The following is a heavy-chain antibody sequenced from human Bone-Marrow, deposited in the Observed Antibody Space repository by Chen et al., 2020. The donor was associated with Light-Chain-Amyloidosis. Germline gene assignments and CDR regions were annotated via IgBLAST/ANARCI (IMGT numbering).Heavy chain of an antibody. V-gene: IGHV3-23*04. CDR1: GFTFSSYA. CDR3: AKFLDRGSWYYYYVMDV. CDR2: ISGSGGNT. D-gene: IGHD3-10*01. Sequence: EVQVVESGGGLVQPGGSLRLSCAASGFTFSSYAMSWVRQAPGKGLEWVSSISGSGGNTYYADSVEGQFTLSRDNSKNTLSLQMNSLRAEDTAVYYCAKFLDRGSWYYYYVMDVWGQGTTVTVSS. J-gene: IGHJ6*02.